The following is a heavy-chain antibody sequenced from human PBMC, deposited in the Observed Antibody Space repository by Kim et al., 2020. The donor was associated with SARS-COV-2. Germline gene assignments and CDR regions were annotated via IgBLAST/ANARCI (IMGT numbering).Heavy chain of an antibody. J-gene: IGHJ5*02. V-gene: IGHV1-2*02. CDR3: ASLYSSDNWFDP. D-gene: IGHD6-25*01. Sequence: NYAQKFQGRVTMTRDTSISTAYMELSRLRSYDTAVYYWASLYSSDNWFDPWGQGTLVTVSS.